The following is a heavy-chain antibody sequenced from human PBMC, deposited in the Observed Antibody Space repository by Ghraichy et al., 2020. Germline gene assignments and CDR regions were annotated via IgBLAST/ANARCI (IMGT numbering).Heavy chain of an antibody. D-gene: IGHD2-21*02. Sequence: SVKVSCKASGGTFSSYAISWVRQAPGQGLEWMGRIIPILGIANYAQKFQGRVTITADKSTSTAYMELSSLRSEDTAVYYCARAVVVTAIRYYGMDVWGQGTTVTVSS. CDR1: GGTFSSYA. CDR3: ARAVVVTAIRYYGMDV. J-gene: IGHJ6*02. CDR2: IIPILGIA. V-gene: IGHV1-69*04.